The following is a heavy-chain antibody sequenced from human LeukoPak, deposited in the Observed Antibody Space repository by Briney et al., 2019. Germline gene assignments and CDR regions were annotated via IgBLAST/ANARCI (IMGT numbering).Heavy chain of an antibody. CDR3: AKDEVPAAIPFFDY. CDR1: GFTFSSYG. D-gene: IGHD2-2*02. CDR2: IRYDGSNR. J-gene: IGHJ4*02. Sequence: GGSLRLSCAASGFTFSSYGMHWVRQAPGKGLEWVAFIRYDGSNRYYADSVKGRFTVSRDNSKNTLYLQMNSLSAEDTAKYYCAKDEVPAAIPFFDYWGQGTLVTVSS. V-gene: IGHV3-30*02.